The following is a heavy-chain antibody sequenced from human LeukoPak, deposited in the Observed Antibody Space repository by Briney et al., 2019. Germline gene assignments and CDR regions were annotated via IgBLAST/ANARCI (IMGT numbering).Heavy chain of an antibody. V-gene: IGHV3-33*01. Sequence: GGSLRLSCAASGFTFSSYGMHWVRQAPGKGLEWVAVIWYDGSNKYYADSVKGRFTISRDNSKNTLYLQMNSLRAEDTAVYYCARDRSSSLAALGRTPFGYWGQGTLVTVSS. CDR3: ARDRSSSLAALGRTPFGY. CDR1: GFTFSSYG. D-gene: IGHD6-6*01. J-gene: IGHJ4*02. CDR2: IWYDGSNK.